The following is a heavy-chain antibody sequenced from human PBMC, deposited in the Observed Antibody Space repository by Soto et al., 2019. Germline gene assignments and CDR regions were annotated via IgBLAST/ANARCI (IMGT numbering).Heavy chain of an antibody. CDR3: AREEIGGSYSFHYNDAFDI. D-gene: IGHD1-26*01. V-gene: IGHV1-18*01. CDR1: GYTFTSYG. J-gene: IGHJ3*02. CDR2: ISAYNGNT. Sequence: GASVKVSCKASGYTFTSYGISWVRQAPGQGLEWMGWISAYNGNTNYAQKLQGRVTMTTDTSTSTAYMELRSLRSDDTAVYYCAREEIGGSYSFHYNDAFDIWGQGTMVTVS.